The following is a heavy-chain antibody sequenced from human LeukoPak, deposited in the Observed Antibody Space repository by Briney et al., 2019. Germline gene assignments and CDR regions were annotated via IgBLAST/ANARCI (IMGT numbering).Heavy chain of an antibody. CDR2: ISGSGGST. V-gene: IGHV3-23*01. CDR3: AKERIAAAGTGYYYGMDV. J-gene: IGHJ6*02. D-gene: IGHD6-13*01. CDR1: GFTFSSYA. Sequence: GGSLRLSCAASGFTFSSYAMSWVRQAPGKGLEWVSAISGSGGSTYYADSVKGRFTISRDNSKNTLYLQMNGLRAEDTAVYYCAKERIAAAGTGYYYGMDVWGQGTTVTVSS.